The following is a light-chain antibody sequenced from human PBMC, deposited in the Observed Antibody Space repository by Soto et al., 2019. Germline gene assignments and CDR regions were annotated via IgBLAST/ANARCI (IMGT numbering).Light chain of an antibody. CDR2: RAS. J-gene: IGKJ4*01. V-gene: IGKV1-5*03. CDR3: LQCVTYPYT. CDR1: QSVSRE. Sequence: DIQMTQSPSTLSASVGDKVTVSCRASQSVSRELAWYQQKPGKAPKHLIYRASLFESGVPSRFSGSGSGAEFTLTISILQPDDFATYYCLQCVTYPYTFGGGTRVEI.